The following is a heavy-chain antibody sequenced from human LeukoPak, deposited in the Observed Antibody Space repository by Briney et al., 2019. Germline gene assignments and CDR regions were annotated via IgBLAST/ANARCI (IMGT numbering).Heavy chain of an antibody. D-gene: IGHD3-16*02. Sequence: TGGSLRLSCAASGFTFDDYAMHWVRQAPGKGLEWVSLISGDGGSTYYADSVKGRFTISRDNSENSLYLQMNSLRTEDTALYYCAKASPSYVWGSYRLRPFDYWGQGTLVTVSS. CDR3: AKASPSYVWGSYRLRPFDY. J-gene: IGHJ4*02. V-gene: IGHV3-43*02. CDR1: GFTFDDYA. CDR2: ISGDGGST.